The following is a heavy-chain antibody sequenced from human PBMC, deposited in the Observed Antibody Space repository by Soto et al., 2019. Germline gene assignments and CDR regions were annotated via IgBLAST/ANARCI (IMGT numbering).Heavy chain of an antibody. CDR1: GYSFSSYW. V-gene: IGHV5-51*01. J-gene: IGHJ6*02. CDR2: IYPGDSDT. D-gene: IGHD6-19*01. Sequence: PGESLKISCKGSGYSFSSYWIGWVRQMPGKGLEWMGIIYPGDSDTRYSPSFQGQVTISADKSISTAYLQWSSLKASDTAMYYCAGIAVAGTYYYGMDVWGQGTTVTASS. CDR3: AGIAVAGTYYYGMDV.